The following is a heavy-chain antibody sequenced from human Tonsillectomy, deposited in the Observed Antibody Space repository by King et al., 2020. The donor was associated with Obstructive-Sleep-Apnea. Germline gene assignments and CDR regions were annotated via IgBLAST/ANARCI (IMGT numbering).Heavy chain of an antibody. CDR2: IFFRWST. Sequence: VQLQESGPGLVKPSETLSLTCPVSGGSIRSYYWGWVRQPPGKGLEGVGVIFFRWSTNNNPSLKSRVTISVDTSKNQFSLKLSSVTAADTAVYYCAREGSPSTFDYWGQGTLVTVSS. V-gene: IGHV4-59*01. CDR3: AREGSPSTFDY. CDR1: GGSIRSYY. D-gene: IGHD2-15*01. J-gene: IGHJ4*02.